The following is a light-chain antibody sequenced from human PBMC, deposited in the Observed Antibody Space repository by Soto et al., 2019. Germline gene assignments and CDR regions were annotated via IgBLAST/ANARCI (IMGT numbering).Light chain of an antibody. CDR3: AAWDDSLKGWV. CDR1: SSNIGSET. J-gene: IGLJ3*02. CDR2: ANN. Sequence: QSVLTQPPSASGTPGQRVTISCSGSSSNIGSETVNWYQQVPGTAPKLLIYANNQRPSGVPDRFSVSKSGTSASLAIGGLQSEDEADYYCAAWDDSLKGWVFGGVTKLTVL. V-gene: IGLV1-44*01.